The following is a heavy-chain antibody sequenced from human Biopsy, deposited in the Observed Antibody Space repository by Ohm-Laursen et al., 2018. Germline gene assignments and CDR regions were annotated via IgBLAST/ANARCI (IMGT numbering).Heavy chain of an antibody. CDR1: GGSFSGYY. V-gene: IGHV4-34*01. Sequence: SDTLSLTWAVYGGSFSGYYWSWIRQPPGKGLEWIGEINHRGSTNYNPSLKSRVTISVDTSKNQFSLKLRSVTAADTAVYYCARAVDYYDPYYYYGLDVWAKGPRSPSP. CDR3: ARAVDYYDPYYYYGLDV. CDR2: INHRGST. J-gene: IGHJ6*02. D-gene: IGHD3-16*01.